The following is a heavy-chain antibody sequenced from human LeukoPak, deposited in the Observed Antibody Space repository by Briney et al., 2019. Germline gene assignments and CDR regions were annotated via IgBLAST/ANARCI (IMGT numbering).Heavy chain of an antibody. CDR3: ARVYYYYYYYMDV. Sequence: SETLSLTCTVSGGSISSYYWSWIRQPAGKGLEWIGRIYTSGSTNYNPPLKSRVTMSVATSKNQFSLKLSSVTAADTAVYYCARVYYYYYYYMDVWGKGTTVTVSS. CDR1: GGSISSYY. CDR2: IYTSGST. J-gene: IGHJ6*03. V-gene: IGHV4-4*07.